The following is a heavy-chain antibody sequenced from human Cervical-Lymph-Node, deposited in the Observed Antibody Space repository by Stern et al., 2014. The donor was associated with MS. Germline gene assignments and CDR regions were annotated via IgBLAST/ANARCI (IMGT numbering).Heavy chain of an antibody. V-gene: IGHV3-30*04. J-gene: IGHJ4*02. D-gene: IGHD6-13*01. Sequence: VQLVASGGGVVQPGRSLRLSCAASGFTFSSYAMHWVRQAPGKGLEWVAVISYDGSDKCYADSVKGRFTISRDNSKNTLYLQMNSLRAEDTAVYYCARPMKNSSSWEIDYWGQGTLVTVSS. CDR3: ARPMKNSSSWEIDY. CDR1: GFTFSSYA. CDR2: ISYDGSDK.